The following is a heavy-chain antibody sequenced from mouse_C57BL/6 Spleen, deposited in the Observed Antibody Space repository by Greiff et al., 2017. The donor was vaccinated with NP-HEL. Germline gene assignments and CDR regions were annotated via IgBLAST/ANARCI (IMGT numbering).Heavy chain of an antibody. J-gene: IGHJ2*01. CDR1: GYTFTDYE. Sequence: QVQLKESGAELVRPGASVTLSCKASGYTFTDYEMHWVKQTPVHGLEWIGAIDPETGGTAYNQKFKGKAILTADKSSSTAYMELRSLTSEDSAVYYCTRRGYYGSSYDYFDYWGQGTTLTVSS. D-gene: IGHD1-1*01. CDR3: TRRGYYGSSYDYFDY. CDR2: IDPETGGT. V-gene: IGHV1-15*01.